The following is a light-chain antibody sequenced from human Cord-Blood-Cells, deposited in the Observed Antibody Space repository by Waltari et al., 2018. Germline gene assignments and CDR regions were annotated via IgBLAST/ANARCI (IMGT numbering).Light chain of an antibody. CDR1: PSVLYSSNNKNY. CDR2: WAA. Sequence: DIVMTQSPDSLAVSLGEWATINCKSRPSVLYSSNNKNYLAWYQQKPGQPPKLLIYWAATRETGVPDRFSGSGSGTDFTLTISSLQAEDVAVYYCQQYYSTPPTFGQGTKVEIK. V-gene: IGKV4-1*01. J-gene: IGKJ1*01. CDR3: QQYYSTPPT.